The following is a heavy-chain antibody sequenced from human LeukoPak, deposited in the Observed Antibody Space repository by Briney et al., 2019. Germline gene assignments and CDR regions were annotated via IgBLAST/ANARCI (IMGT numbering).Heavy chain of an antibody. V-gene: IGHV3-7*01. J-gene: IGHJ6*02. CDR3: ARDLYYYDSSGYPNHYGMDV. CDR2: IKQDGSEK. D-gene: IGHD3-22*01. CDR1: GFTFSSYW. Sequence: GGSLRLSCAASGFTFSSYWMSWVRQAPGKGLEWVANIKQDGSEKYYVDSVKGRFTISRDNAKNSLYLQMISLRAEDTAVYYCARDLYYYDSSGYPNHYGMDVWGQGTTVTVSS.